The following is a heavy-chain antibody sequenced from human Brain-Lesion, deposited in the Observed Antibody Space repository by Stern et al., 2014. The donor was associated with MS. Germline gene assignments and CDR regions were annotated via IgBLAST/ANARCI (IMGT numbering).Heavy chain of an antibody. CDR3: ARDPRRGGLSGYYHGLDV. CDR1: GASISNTQW. Sequence: QVQLQESGPGLVKPSGTLSLTCAISGASISNTQWWTWVRQSPGKGLEWIGEIYQSGSANYNPSLRIRVTISVDRSKNSFSLKLNSGTAADTAVYYCARDPRRGGLSGYYHGLDVWGPGTTVTVSS. D-gene: IGHD2/OR15-2a*01. J-gene: IGHJ6*02. CDR2: IYQSGSA. V-gene: IGHV4-4*02.